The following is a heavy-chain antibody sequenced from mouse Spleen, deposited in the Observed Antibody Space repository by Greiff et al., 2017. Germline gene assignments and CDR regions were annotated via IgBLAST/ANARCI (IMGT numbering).Heavy chain of an antibody. J-gene: IGHJ3*01. CDR1: GFTFSSYA. Sequence: EVQLQESGGGLVKPGGSLKLSCAASGFTFSSYAMSWVRQTPEKRLEWVATISDGGSYTYYPDNVKGRFTISRDNAKNNLYLQMSHLKSEDTAMYYCARGYYDYPAWFAYWGQGTLVTVSA. CDR3: ARGYYDYPAWFAY. V-gene: IGHV5-4*01. CDR2: ISDGGSYT. D-gene: IGHD2-4*01.